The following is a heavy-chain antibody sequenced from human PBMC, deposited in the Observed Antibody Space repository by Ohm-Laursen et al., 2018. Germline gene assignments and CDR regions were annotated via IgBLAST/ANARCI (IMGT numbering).Heavy chain of an antibody. CDR3: AKDYYDSSGYGNWFDP. CDR2: INWNSGTL. Sequence: SLRLSCAASGFTFDDYAMHWVRQAPGKGLEWVSGINWNSGTLGYADSVKGRFIISRDNAKNSLYLQMNSLRAEDTALYYCAKDYYDSSGYGNWFDPWGQGTLVTVSS. J-gene: IGHJ5*02. CDR1: GFTFDDYA. D-gene: IGHD3-22*01. V-gene: IGHV3-9*01.